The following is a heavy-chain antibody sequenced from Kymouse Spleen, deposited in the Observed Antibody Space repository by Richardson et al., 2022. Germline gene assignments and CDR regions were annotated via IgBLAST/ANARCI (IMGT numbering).Heavy chain of an antibody. V-gene: IGHV4-34*01. Sequence: QVQLQQWGAGLLKPSETLSLTCAVYGGSFSGYYWSWIRQPPGKGLEWIGEINHSGSTNYNPSLKSRVTISVDTSKNQFSLKLSSVTAADTAVYYCARGGGVMRYYYYGMDVWGQGTTVTVSS. CDR1: GGSFSGYY. J-gene: IGHJ6*02. CDR3: ARGGGVMRYYYYGMDV. CDR2: INHSGST. D-gene: IGHD3-10*01,IGHD3-16*02.